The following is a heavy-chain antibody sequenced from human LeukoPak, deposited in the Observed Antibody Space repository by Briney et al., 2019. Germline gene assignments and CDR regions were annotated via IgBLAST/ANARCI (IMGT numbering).Heavy chain of an antibody. CDR1: GGSISSYY. V-gene: IGHV4-59*01. D-gene: IGHD2-2*01. CDR3: ARDRHGRYGMDV. CDR2: IYYSGST. Sequence: SETLSLTCTVSGGSISSYYWSWIRQPPGKGLEWIGYIYYSGSTNYNPSLKSRVTISVDTSKNQFSLKLSSVTAADTAVYYCARDRHGRYGMDVWGQGTTVTVSS. J-gene: IGHJ6*02.